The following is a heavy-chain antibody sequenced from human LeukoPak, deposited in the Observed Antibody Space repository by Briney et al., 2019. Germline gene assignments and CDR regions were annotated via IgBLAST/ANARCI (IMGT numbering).Heavy chain of an antibody. D-gene: IGHD6-25*01. Sequence: SETLSLTCIVTGDPIRSYYWHWIRQSPGKGLEWLGNIDYNGNTNYNTTLKSRITISVDTSKSQFSLKLTSVTAADTAVYFCARDANGSDLHYYHMDVWGKGTTVTVSS. CDR2: IDYNGNT. V-gene: IGHV4-59*12. CDR1: GDPIRSYY. CDR3: ARDANGSDLHYYHMDV. J-gene: IGHJ6*03.